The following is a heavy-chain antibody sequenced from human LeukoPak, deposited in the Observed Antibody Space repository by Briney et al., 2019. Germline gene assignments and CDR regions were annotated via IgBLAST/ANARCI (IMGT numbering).Heavy chain of an antibody. V-gene: IGHV3-48*01. CDR3: ARTPGYYDSSGLLHYFDY. J-gene: IGHJ4*02. CDR1: GFTFSSYS. Sequence: GGSLRLSCAASGFTFSSYSMNWVRQAPGKGLEWVSYISSSSSTIYYADSVKGRFTISRDNSKNTLYLQMNSLRAEDTAVYYCARTPGYYDSSGLLHYFDYWGQGTLVTVSS. CDR2: ISSSSSTI. D-gene: IGHD3-22*01.